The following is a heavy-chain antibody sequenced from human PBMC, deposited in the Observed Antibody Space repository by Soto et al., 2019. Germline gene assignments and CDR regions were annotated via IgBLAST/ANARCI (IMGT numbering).Heavy chain of an antibody. CDR1: GFTFSSYS. V-gene: IGHV3-21*01. Sequence: PGGSLRLSCAASGFTFSSYSMNWVRQAPGKGLEWVSSISSSSSYIYYADSVKGRFTISRDNAKNSLYLQMNSLRAEDTAVYYCARDIRVGAKPGDAFDIWGQGTMVTVSS. CDR2: ISSSSSYI. D-gene: IGHD1-26*01. CDR3: ARDIRVGAKPGDAFDI. J-gene: IGHJ3*02.